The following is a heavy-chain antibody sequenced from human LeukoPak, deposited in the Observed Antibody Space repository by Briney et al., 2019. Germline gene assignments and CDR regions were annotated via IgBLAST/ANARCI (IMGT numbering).Heavy chain of an antibody. CDR3: ARQGVGATDF. CDR2: IFYSGST. V-gene: IGHV4-39*01. CDR1: GGSINSNGYY. Sequence: PSETLSLTCSVSGGSINSNGYYRAWIRQPPGKRPEWIGSIFYSGSTHYNPSLQSRITISADTSKGQFSLKLSSVTAADTAVYYCARQGVGATDFWGQGSLVTVSS. J-gene: IGHJ4*02. D-gene: IGHD1-26*01.